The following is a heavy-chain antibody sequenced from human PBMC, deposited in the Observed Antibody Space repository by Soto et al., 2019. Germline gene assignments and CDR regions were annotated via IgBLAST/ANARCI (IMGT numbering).Heavy chain of an antibody. Sequence: SETLSLTCAVSGGSISSGGYSWSWIRQPPGKGLEWIGYIYHSGSTYYNPSLKSRVTISVDRSKNQFSLKLSSVTAADTAVYYCASNHPGYCSGGSCYYGHYWGQGTLVTVSS. CDR1: GGSISSGGYS. J-gene: IGHJ4*02. V-gene: IGHV4-30-2*01. CDR2: IYHSGST. D-gene: IGHD2-15*01. CDR3: ASNHPGYCSGGSCYYGHY.